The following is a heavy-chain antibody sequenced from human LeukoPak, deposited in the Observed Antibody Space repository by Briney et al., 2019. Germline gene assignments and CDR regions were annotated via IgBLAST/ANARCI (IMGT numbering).Heavy chain of an antibody. CDR2: INADGSSA. Sequence: HPGGSLRLSWAASGFTLSNYWMHWVRQAPGKGLVWVSRINADGSSASYADSVKGRFTISRDNAKNTLYLQMNSLRAEDTAMYYCARDYGRSRDYGMDVWGQGTTVTVSS. V-gene: IGHV3-74*01. CDR3: ARDYGRSRDYGMDV. CDR1: GFTLSNYW. J-gene: IGHJ6*02. D-gene: IGHD3-10*01.